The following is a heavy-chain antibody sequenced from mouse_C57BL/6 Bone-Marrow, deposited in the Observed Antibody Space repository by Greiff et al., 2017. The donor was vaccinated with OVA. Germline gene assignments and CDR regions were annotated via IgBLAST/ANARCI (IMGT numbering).Heavy chain of an antibody. V-gene: IGHV14-4*01. D-gene: IGHD2-5*01. CDR2: IDPENGDT. Sequence: VQLQQSGAELVRPGASVKLSCTASGFNIKDDYMHWVKKRPEQGLEWIGWIDPENGDTEYASKFQGKATITADTSSNTAYLQLSSLTSEDTAVYYCTTSYYSNYPFAYWGQGTLVTVSA. J-gene: IGHJ3*01. CDR3: TTSYYSNYPFAY. CDR1: GFNIKDDY.